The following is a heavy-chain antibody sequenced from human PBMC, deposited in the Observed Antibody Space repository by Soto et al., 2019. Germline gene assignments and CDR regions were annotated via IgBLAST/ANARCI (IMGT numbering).Heavy chain of an antibody. CDR1: GYTFSDYY. V-gene: IGHV1-2*02. CDR3: ARGGEFCSTGSCNSSLGDAFDV. J-gene: IGHJ3*01. Sequence: QVQLVQSGAGVKKPGASMKVSCKASGYTFSDYYMHWVRQAPGQGLECMGWISPNNGATNYAQKFQDRVTMTRDASITTAYMELSRLRSDDTAVYYCARGGEFCSTGSCNSSLGDAFDVWGQGTTVTVSS. D-gene: IGHD2-15*01. CDR2: ISPNNGAT.